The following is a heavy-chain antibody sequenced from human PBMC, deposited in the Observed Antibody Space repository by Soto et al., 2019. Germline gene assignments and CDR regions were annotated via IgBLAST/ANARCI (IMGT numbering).Heavy chain of an antibody. CDR1: GYSFTSYW. CDR2: IYPGASDT. Sequence: GESLKISCGGSGYSFTSYWIGWVRQMPGKGLEWMGIIYPGASDTRYSPSFQGQVTISADKSISTAYLQWSSLKASDTAMYYCAGGGVRGVITRTRDYYGMDVWGQGTTVTVSS. J-gene: IGHJ6*02. D-gene: IGHD3-10*01. V-gene: IGHV5-51*01. CDR3: AGGGVRGVITRTRDYYGMDV.